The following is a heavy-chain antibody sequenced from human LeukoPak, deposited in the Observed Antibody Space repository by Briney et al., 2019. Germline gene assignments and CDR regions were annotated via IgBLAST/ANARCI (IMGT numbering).Heavy chain of an antibody. D-gene: IGHD3-22*01. CDR2: TYYRSKWCY. Sequence: SQTLSLTCAISGDSVSSISVAWNWIRQSPSRGLEWLGRTYYRSKWCYEYAVSVKSRINISPDTSKNQFSLKLSSVTAADTAVYYCARLEYDYYDSSGYFDYWGQGTLVTVSS. CDR1: GDSVSSISVA. J-gene: IGHJ4*02. CDR3: ARLEYDYYDSSGYFDY. V-gene: IGHV6-1*01.